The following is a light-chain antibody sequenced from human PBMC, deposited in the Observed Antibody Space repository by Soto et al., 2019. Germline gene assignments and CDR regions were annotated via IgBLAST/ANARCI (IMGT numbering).Light chain of an antibody. J-gene: IGKJ4*01. CDR1: QSISSY. Sequence: DIPMTQSPSSLSASVGDRVTIPCRASQSISSYLNWYQQKPGKAPKLLIYAASSLQSGVPSRFSGSGSGTDFTLTISSLQPEDFATYYCQQSYSTPTFGGGTNVDI. V-gene: IGKV1-39*01. CDR2: AAS. CDR3: QQSYSTPT.